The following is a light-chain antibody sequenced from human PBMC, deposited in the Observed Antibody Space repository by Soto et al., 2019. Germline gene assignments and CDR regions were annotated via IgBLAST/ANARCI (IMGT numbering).Light chain of an antibody. CDR2: GAY. J-gene: IGKJ2*01. Sequence: ERVMTQSPAALSVSPGERATLSCRASQSVDSHIAWYQHKPGRTPRLLIYGAYIRANGIPARFSGSGSGTEFTHTISSLQSEDFAVYYCQHYNNWPHTFGQGTRLEIK. CDR3: QHYNNWPHT. V-gene: IGKV3-15*01. CDR1: QSVDSH.